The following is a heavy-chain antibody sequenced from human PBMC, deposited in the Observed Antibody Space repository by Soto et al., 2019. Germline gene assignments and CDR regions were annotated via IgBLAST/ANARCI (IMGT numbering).Heavy chain of an antibody. Sequence: ASVKVSCKASGYTFTSYYMHWVRQAPGQGLEWMGIVNPSGGSTNYAQKFQGRVTMTRDTSTSTVYMELSSLRSEDMAVYYCAREYSNYDNSGSYAYWGQGTLVTVSS. V-gene: IGHV1-46*01. CDR3: AREYSNYDNSGSYAY. J-gene: IGHJ4*02. CDR1: GYTFTSYY. CDR2: VNPSGGST. D-gene: IGHD3-22*01.